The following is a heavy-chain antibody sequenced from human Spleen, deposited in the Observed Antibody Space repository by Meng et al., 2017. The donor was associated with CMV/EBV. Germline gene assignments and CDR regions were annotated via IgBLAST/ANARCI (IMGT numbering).Heavy chain of an antibody. CDR1: GFTVSSNY. V-gene: IGHV3-53*01. D-gene: IGHD7-27*01. J-gene: IGHJ5*02. Sequence: GESLKISCAASGFTVSSNYMSWVRQAPGKGLEWVSVIYSGGYTYYADSVKGRFTISRDNSKNTLYLQMNSLRAEDTAVYYCAKDGLTGDNWFDPWGQGTLVTVSS. CDR3: AKDGLTGDNWFDP. CDR2: IYSGGYT.